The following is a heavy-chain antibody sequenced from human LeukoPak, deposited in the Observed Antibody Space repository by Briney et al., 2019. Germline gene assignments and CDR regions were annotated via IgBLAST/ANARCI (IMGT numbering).Heavy chain of an antibody. CDR3: ARRTASYDILTGPDY. CDR1: GYSFTSYW. D-gene: IGHD3-9*01. J-gene: IGHJ4*02. Sequence: GESLKISCKGSGYSFTSYWIGWVRQMPGKGLEWMGIIYPGDSDTRYSPSFQGQVTISADKSISTAYLQWSSLKASDTAMYYCARRTASYDILTGPDYWGQETLVTVSS. V-gene: IGHV5-51*01. CDR2: IYPGDSDT.